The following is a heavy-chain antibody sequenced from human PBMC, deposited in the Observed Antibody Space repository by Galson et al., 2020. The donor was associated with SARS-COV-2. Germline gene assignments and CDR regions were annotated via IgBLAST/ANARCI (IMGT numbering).Heavy chain of an antibody. Sequence: GGSLRLSCAASGFTFSSYAMSWVRQAPGKGLEWVSAISGSGGSTYYADSVKGRFTISRDNSKNTLYLQMNSLRAEDTAVYYCAKDSLAYDVSYLDDWGQGTLVTVSS. D-gene: IGHD3-3*01. V-gene: IGHV3-23*01. J-gene: IGHJ4*02. CDR3: AKDSLAYDVSYLDD. CDR1: GFTFSSYA. CDR2: ISGSGGST.